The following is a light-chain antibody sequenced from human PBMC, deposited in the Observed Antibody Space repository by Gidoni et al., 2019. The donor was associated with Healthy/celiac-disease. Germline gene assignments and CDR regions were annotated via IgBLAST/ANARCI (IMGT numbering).Light chain of an antibody. CDR3: KQSYSIPWT. CDR2: AAS. Sequence: DIQMTQSPSSLPASVGDSVTFTCRASQSMSSYFNWYQQKPGKAPKLLIYAASSLQSGVPSRFSGSGSGTDFTLKISSLQPEDFGTYYCKQSYSIPWTFGQGTKVEIK. V-gene: IGKV1-39*01. J-gene: IGKJ1*01. CDR1: QSMSSY.